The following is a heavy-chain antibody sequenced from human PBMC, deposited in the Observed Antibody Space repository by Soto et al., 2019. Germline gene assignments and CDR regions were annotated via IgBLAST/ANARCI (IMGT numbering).Heavy chain of an antibody. D-gene: IGHD2-15*01. Sequence: GGSLRLSCAASGFTFSDYYMSWIRQAPGKGLEWVSYISSSGSTIYYADSVKGRFTISRDNAKNSLYLQMNSLRAEDTAVYYCARDWGYCSGGSCYSSASYAFDIWGQGTMVTVSS. CDR3: ARDWGYCSGGSCYSSASYAFDI. CDR1: GFTFSDYY. CDR2: ISSSGSTI. V-gene: IGHV3-11*01. J-gene: IGHJ3*02.